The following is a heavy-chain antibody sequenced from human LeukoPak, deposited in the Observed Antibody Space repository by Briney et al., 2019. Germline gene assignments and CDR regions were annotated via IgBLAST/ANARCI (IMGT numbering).Heavy chain of an antibody. CDR3: AKDRNMATIIQRGIGSDY. D-gene: IGHD5-24*01. Sequence: PGRSLRLSCAASGFTFSSYGMHWVRQAPGRGLEWVAVISYDGSNRYYADSVKGRFTISRDNSKNTLYLQMNSLRAEDTAVYYCAKDRNMATIIQRGIGSDYWGQGTLVTVSS. V-gene: IGHV3-30*18. J-gene: IGHJ4*02. CDR2: ISYDGSNR. CDR1: GFTFSSYG.